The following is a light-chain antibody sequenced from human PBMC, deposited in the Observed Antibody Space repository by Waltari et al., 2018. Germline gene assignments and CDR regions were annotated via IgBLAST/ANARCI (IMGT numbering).Light chain of an antibody. CDR3: QQNNDWPYS. CDR1: QSVGNS. Sequence: ETVMTQSPATLSVSQGERAPLSCRASQSVGNSLAWYQQKHGQEPRVLIFAVTNRATGTPAMFSGSGSGTEFTLAICSLEPEDVAVYYCQQNNDWPYSFGQGTKVEIK. V-gene: IGKV3D-15*01. CDR2: AVT. J-gene: IGKJ2*03.